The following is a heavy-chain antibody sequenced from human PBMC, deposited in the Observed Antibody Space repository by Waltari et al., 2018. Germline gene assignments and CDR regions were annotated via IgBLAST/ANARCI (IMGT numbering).Heavy chain of an antibody. CDR2: IYSGGST. J-gene: IGHJ4*02. D-gene: IGHD1-26*01. CDR1: GLAVSSTY. Sequence: EVQLLEFGGGLFQPGGSARVACAACGLAVSSTYMRWVRQAPGKGLEWVSVIYSGGSTYYADSVKGRFTISRDNYKNTLYLQMNSLRAEDTAVYYCARGWELLPLDYWGQGTLVTVSS. V-gene: IGHV3-53*01. CDR3: ARGWELLPLDY.